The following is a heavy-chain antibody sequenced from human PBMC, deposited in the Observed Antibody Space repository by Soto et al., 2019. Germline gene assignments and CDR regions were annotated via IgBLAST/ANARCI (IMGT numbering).Heavy chain of an antibody. D-gene: IGHD3-22*01. CDR2: SHSGGST. V-gene: IGHV3-53*01. CDR1: GFTLSSYA. CDR3: ARESHYYESSGYVSYGMDV. Sequence: GGSLRLSCAASGFTLSSYAIGWFRQAPGKGLEGVSISHSGGSTDYADSVKGRFTFSRDNSKNTLNLQMNSLRAEDTAVYYCARESHYYESSGYVSYGMDVWGQGTTVTVSS. J-gene: IGHJ6*02.